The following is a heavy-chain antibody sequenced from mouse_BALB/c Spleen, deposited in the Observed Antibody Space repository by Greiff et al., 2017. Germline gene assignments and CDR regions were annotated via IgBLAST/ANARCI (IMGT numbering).Heavy chain of an antibody. CDR2: ISSGGST. CDR1: GFTFSSYA. CDR3: ARGITTVVARGWYFDV. D-gene: IGHD1-1*01. V-gene: IGHV5-6-5*01. Sequence: EVQLVESGGGLVKPGGSLKLSCAASGFTFSSYAMSWVRQTPEKRLEWVASISSGGSTYYPDSVKGRFTISRDNARNILYLQMSSLRSEDTAMYYCARGITTVVARGWYFDVWGAGTTVTVSS. J-gene: IGHJ1*01.